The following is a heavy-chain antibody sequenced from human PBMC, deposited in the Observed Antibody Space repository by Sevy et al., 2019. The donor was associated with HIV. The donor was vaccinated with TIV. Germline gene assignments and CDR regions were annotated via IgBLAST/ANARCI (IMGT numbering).Heavy chain of an antibody. D-gene: IGHD5-18*01. CDR2: ISDYNGNT. Sequence: ASVKVSCKASGYTFTSYGISWVRQAPGQGLEWMGWISDYNGNTNYAQKLQGRVTMTTDTSTSTAYMELRSPRSVDTAVYYCARDLATAMVRYYFDYWGQGTLVTVSS. J-gene: IGHJ4*02. CDR3: ARDLATAMVRYYFDY. CDR1: GYTFTSYG. V-gene: IGHV1-18*04.